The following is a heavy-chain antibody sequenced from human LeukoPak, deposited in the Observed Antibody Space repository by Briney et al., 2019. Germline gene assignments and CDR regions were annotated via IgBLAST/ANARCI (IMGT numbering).Heavy chain of an antibody. CDR1: GGSFSGYY. CDR3: ARGKFVLRFLEWFNRYFDY. Sequence: SETLSLTCAVYGGSFSGYYWSWIRQPPGKGLEWIGEINHSGSTSYNPSLKGRVTISVDTSKNQFSLKLSSVTAADTAVYYCARGKFVLRFLEWFNRYFDYWGQGTLVTVSS. D-gene: IGHD3-3*01. CDR2: INHSGST. V-gene: IGHV4-34*01. J-gene: IGHJ4*02.